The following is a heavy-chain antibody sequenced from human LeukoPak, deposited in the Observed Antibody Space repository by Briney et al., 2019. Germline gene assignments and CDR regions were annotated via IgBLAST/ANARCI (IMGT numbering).Heavy chain of an antibody. CDR3: AKDLTGIAAAGHFDY. Sequence: GGSLRLSCAASGFTFSSYAMSWVRQAPGKGLEWVSAISGSGGSTYYADSVKGRFTIPRDNSKNTLYLQMNSLRAEDTAVYYCAKDLTGIAAAGHFDYWGQGTLVTVSS. D-gene: IGHD6-13*01. CDR1: GFTFSSYA. CDR2: ISGSGGST. V-gene: IGHV3-23*01. J-gene: IGHJ4*02.